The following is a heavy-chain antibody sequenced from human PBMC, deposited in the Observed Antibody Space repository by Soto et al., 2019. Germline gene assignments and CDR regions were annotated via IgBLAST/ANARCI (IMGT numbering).Heavy chain of an antibody. Sequence: TSETLSLTCTVSGCPISSYYWSWIRQPPGKGLEWIGYSYYSGSTNYNPSLKSRVTISVDTSKNQFSLKLSSVTAADTAVYYCARLGGSAYYFDSWGQGTLVTVSS. CDR2: SYYSGST. D-gene: IGHD5-12*01. CDR3: ARLGGSAYYFDS. CDR1: GCPISSYY. V-gene: IGHV4-59*08. J-gene: IGHJ4*02.